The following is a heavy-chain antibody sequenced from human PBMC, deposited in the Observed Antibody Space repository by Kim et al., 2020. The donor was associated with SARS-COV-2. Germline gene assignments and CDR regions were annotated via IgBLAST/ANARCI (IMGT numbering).Heavy chain of an antibody. Sequence: AESVKGRFTSARDNSKNTLYLQMNSLRAEDTAVYYCARSIAGSYYYGMDVWGQGTTVTVSS. CDR3: ARSIAGSYYYGMDV. J-gene: IGHJ6*02. D-gene: IGHD6-6*01. V-gene: IGHV3-30*01.